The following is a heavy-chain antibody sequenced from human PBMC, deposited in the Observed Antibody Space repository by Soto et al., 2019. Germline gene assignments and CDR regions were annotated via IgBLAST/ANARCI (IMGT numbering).Heavy chain of an antibody. Sequence: QVQLQQWGAGLLKPSETLSLTCAVYGGSFSGYYWSWIRQPPGKGLEWIGEINHSGRTNYNPSLKSRVTISVNTPKNQFSLKLSSVTAADTAVYYCARGVRWMATITRRWDYWGQGTLVTVSS. D-gene: IGHD5-12*01. CDR3: ARGVRWMATITRRWDY. J-gene: IGHJ4*02. CDR1: GGSFSGYY. CDR2: INHSGRT. V-gene: IGHV4-34*01.